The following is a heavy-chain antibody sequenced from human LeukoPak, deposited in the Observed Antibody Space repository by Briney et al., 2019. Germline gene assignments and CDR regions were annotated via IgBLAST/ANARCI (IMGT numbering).Heavy chain of an antibody. CDR3: ARGTMVRGVMGY. D-gene: IGHD3-10*01. CDR2: IIPILGIA. CDR1: GGTFSSYA. V-gene: IGHV1-69*04. J-gene: IGHJ4*02. Sequence: ASVKVSCKASGGTFSSYAISWVRQAPGQGLEWMGRIIPILGIANYAQKFQGRVTITADKSTSTAYMELSSLRSEDTAVYYCARGTMVRGVMGYWGQGTLVTVSS.